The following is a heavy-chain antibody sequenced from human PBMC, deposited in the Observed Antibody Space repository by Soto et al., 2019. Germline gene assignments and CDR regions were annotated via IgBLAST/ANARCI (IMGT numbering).Heavy chain of an antibody. CDR2: IFYSGTT. V-gene: IGHV4-59*01. Sequence: WTWIRQPPGKGLEWSGYIFYSGTTTYRPSLKSRATISLDMSKNQFSLRLSSVTAADTAVYYCAGDYGDYNFDNWGQGNLVTVSS. CDR3: AGDYGDYNFDN. D-gene: IGHD4-17*01. J-gene: IGHJ4*02.